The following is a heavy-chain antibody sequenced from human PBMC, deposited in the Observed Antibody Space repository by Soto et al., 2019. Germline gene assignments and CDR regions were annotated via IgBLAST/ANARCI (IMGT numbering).Heavy chain of an antibody. D-gene: IGHD2-15*01. CDR1: VYTFTNSD. CDR3: ARRPHCSGGICYYGLDN. Sequence: ASVKVSCKASVYTFTNSDINWVRQAPRQGLEWMGWMNPDSGHAAYAQKFQGRVTLTTSTSTSKVYMEMRSLGSEDTAVYYCARRPHCSGGICYYGLDNWGQGTLVTVSS. V-gene: IGHV1-8*01. J-gene: IGHJ4*02. CDR2: MNPDSGHA.